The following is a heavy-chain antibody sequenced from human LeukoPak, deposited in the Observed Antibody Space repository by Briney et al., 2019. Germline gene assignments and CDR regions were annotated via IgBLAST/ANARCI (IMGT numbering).Heavy chain of an antibody. CDR1: GFTFSSCG. D-gene: IGHD3-3*01. J-gene: IGHJ3*02. CDR2: IRYDGSNK. CDR3: AKGSFGVVHDAFDI. Sequence: GGSLRLSCAASGFTFSSCGMHWVRQAPGKGLEWVAFIRYDGSNKYYADSVKGRFTISRDNSKNTLYLQMNSLRAEDTAVYYCAKGSFGVVHDAFDIWGQGTMVTVSS. V-gene: IGHV3-30*02.